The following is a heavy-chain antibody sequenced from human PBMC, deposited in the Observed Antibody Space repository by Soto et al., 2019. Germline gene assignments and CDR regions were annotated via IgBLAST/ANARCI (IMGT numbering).Heavy chain of an antibody. CDR3: AKAYSSSWYVYYFDY. CDR1: GFTFSDFA. Sequence: GGSLRLSCTASGFTFSDFAMSWVRQAPGRGLEWVSAIGSSGGSTWYADSVKGRVAISRDNSKDTLYLQMNSLRAEDTAVYYCAKAYSSSWYVYYFDYWGQGTLVTVSS. CDR2: IGSSGGST. D-gene: IGHD6-13*01. J-gene: IGHJ4*02. V-gene: IGHV3-23*01.